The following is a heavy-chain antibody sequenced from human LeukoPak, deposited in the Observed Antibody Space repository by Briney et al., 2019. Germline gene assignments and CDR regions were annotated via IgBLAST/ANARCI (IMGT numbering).Heavy chain of an antibody. J-gene: IGHJ4*02. CDR1: GFTFDDYG. CDR2: INWNGGST. V-gene: IGHV3-20*04. D-gene: IGHD6-6*01. CDR3: ARVTYSSSSGPKVDY. Sequence: PGGSLRLSCAASGFTFDDYGMSWVRQAPGKGLEGVSGINWNGGSTGYADSVKGRFTISRDNAKNSLYLQMNSLRAEDTAVYYCARVTYSSSSGPKVDYWGQGTLVTVSS.